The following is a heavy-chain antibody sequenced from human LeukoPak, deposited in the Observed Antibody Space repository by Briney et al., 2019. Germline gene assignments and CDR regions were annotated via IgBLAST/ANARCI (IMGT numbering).Heavy chain of an antibody. J-gene: IGHJ4*02. CDR3: ARDQTGTYYYVGGFDY. D-gene: IGHD3-10*02. CDR2: INWNGGST. CDR1: GFTFEDYG. Sequence: PGGSLRLSFAASGFTFEDYGMSWVRQAPGKGVEGGSGINWNGGSTGYADSVKGRFTIYRENAKNTLYLQMNSMRGEDTALYYCARDQTGTYYYVGGFDYWGQGTLVTVSS. V-gene: IGHV3-20*03.